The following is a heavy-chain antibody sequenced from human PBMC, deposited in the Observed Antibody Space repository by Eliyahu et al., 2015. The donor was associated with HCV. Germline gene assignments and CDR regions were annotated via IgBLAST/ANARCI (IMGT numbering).Heavy chain of an antibody. CDR2: ISAYNXXT. J-gene: IGHJ6*02. CDR3: AREGTTVTTFLYYYYYGMDV. CDR1: GYTXTSYG. V-gene: IGHV1-18*01. D-gene: IGHD4-17*01. Sequence: QVQLVQSGAEVKKPGASVKVXCKASGYTXTSYGISWVRQAPGQGLEWMGWISAYNXXTNYAQKLQGRVTMTTDTSTSTAYMELRSLRSDDTAVYYCAREGTTVTTFLYYYYYGMDVWGQGTTVTVSS.